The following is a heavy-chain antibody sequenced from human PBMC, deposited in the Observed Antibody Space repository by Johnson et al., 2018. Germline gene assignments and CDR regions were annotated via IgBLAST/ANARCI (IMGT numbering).Heavy chain of an antibody. J-gene: IGHJ3*02. CDR2: INHSGST. V-gene: IGHV4-34*01. D-gene: IGHD3-22*01. CDR1: GGSFSGYY. Sequence: QVQLQQWGAALLKPSETLSLTCAVYGGSFSGYYWSWIRQPPGKGLEWIGEINHSGSTNYNPSLTSRVTISVDTSKNQFSLTLSSVTAADTAVYYCARVYYYDTSAFDAFDIWGQGTMVTVSS. CDR3: ARVYYYDTSAFDAFDI.